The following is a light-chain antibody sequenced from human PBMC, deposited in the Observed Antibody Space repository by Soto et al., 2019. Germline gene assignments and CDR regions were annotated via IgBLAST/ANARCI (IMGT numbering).Light chain of an antibody. J-gene: IGKJ2*01. V-gene: IGKV1-39*01. CDR3: QKSHTLPPYT. Sequence: DLQMTQSPSSLSASVGDRVTISCRTSQNINIYLNWYQQKPGKAPKLRIYAASSLQSGVPSRFSGSGTATNFTLTIRRLQPEHFATYYCQKSHTLPPYTFGQGTKVEIK. CDR1: QNINIY. CDR2: AAS.